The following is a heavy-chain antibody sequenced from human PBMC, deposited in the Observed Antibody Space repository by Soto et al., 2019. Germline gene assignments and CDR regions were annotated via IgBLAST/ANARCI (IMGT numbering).Heavy chain of an antibody. V-gene: IGHV3-23*01. CDR2: ISYSGGTK. D-gene: IGHD3-10*01. CDR1: GFTFSSYA. CDR3: AKGAVSYPSGKPPFDA. Sequence: GGSLRLSCAASGFTFSSYAMSWVRQAPGEGLEWVSSISYSGGTKYYADSVKGRFTISRDNSKNTLDLQMNSLRSEDTAVYYCAKGAVSYPSGKPPFDAWGPGTLVTVAS. J-gene: IGHJ4*02.